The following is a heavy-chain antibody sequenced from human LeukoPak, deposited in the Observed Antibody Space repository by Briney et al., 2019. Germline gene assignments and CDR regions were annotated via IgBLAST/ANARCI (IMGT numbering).Heavy chain of an antibody. J-gene: IGHJ5*02. CDR1: GFTFSSYG. Sequence: GGSLRLSCAASGFTFSSYGMHWVRQAPGKGLEWVAVISYDGSNKYYADSVKGRFTISRDNSKNTLYLQMNSLRAEDTAVYYCAKPNKAAYYYDSSGYYYSSWGQGTLVTVSS. V-gene: IGHV3-30*18. CDR3: AKPNKAAYYYDSSGYYYSS. D-gene: IGHD3-22*01. CDR2: ISYDGSNK.